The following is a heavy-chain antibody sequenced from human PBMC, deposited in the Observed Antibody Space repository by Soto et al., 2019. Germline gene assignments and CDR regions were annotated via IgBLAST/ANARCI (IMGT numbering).Heavy chain of an antibody. D-gene: IGHD2-15*01. CDR1: GGSISSYY. CDR3: ARQSSGGSYRPYYYYYGMDV. Sequence: QVQLQESGPGLVKPSETLSLTCTVSGGSISSYYWSWIRQPAGKGLEWIGRIYTSGSTNYNPSLKSRVTMSVDTSKNQFSLKLSSVTAADTAVYYCARQSSGGSYRPYYYYYGMDVWGQGTTVTVSS. V-gene: IGHV4-4*07. J-gene: IGHJ6*02. CDR2: IYTSGST.